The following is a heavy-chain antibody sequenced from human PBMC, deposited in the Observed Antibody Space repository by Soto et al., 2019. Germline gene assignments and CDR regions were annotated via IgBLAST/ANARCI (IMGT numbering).Heavy chain of an antibody. J-gene: IGHJ4*02. V-gene: IGHV3-30-3*01. Sequence: GGSLRLSCAASGFTFSSYAMHWVRQAPGKGLEWVAVISYDGSNKYYADSVKGRFTISRDNSKNTLYLQMNSLRAEDTAVYYCARGPTVAADFDYWGQGTLVTVSS. CDR1: GFTFSSYA. CDR3: ARGPTVAADFDY. D-gene: IGHD6-19*01. CDR2: ISYDGSNK.